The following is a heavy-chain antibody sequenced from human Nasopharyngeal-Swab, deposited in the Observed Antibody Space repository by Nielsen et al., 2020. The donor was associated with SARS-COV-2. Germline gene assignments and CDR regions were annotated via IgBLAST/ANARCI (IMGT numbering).Heavy chain of an antibody. D-gene: IGHD3-3*01. CDR2: IYYTGST. Sequence: WIRQPPGKGLEWIGYIYYTGSTNYHPSLKSRVTMSVDTSKNQFSLKLSSVTAADTAVYYCARGPDRNYDFWSGYYTPSSYYYYMDVWGKGTTVTVSS. J-gene: IGHJ6*03. CDR3: ARGPDRNYDFWSGYYTPSSYYYYMDV. V-gene: IGHV4-59*01.